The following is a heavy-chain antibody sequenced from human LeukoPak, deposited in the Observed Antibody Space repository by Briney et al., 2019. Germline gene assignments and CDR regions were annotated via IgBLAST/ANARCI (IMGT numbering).Heavy chain of an antibody. Sequence: GGSLRLSCAASGFTFSSYAMSWVRQAPGKGLEWVSAISGSGGSTYYADSVKGRFTISRDNSKNTLYLQMNSLRAEDTAVYYCAKPEYSSGWYLLDYWGLGTLVTVSS. D-gene: IGHD6-19*01. CDR1: GFTFSSYA. CDR2: ISGSGGST. J-gene: IGHJ4*02. CDR3: AKPEYSSGWYLLDY. V-gene: IGHV3-23*01.